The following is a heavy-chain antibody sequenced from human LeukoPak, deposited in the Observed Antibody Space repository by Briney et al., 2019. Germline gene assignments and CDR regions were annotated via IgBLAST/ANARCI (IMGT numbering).Heavy chain of an antibody. V-gene: IGHV3-23*01. Sequence: GGSLRLSCAASGFTFSSYAMSWVRQAPGKGLEWVSAISGSGGSTYYADSVKGRFTISRDNSKNTLYLQMNNLRAEDTAVYYFALLWLWIPLPYYFDYWGQATLVTVSS. CDR3: ALLWLWIPLPYYFDY. D-gene: IGHD5-18*01. CDR2: ISGSGGST. CDR1: GFTFSSYA. J-gene: IGHJ4*02.